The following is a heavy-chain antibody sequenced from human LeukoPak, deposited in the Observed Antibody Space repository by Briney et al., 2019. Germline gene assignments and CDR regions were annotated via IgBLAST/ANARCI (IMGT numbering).Heavy chain of an antibody. CDR1: GYTFSSYY. CDR3: ARSHSSSWYPHFDY. V-gene: IGHV1-2*02. J-gene: IGHJ4*02. CDR2: INPNSGGT. D-gene: IGHD6-13*01. Sequence: ASVKVSCKASGYTFSSYYVHWVRQAPGQGLEWMRWINPNSGGTNYAQKFQGRVTMTRDTSISTAYMELSRLRSDDTAVYYCARSHSSSWYPHFDYWGQGTLVTVSS.